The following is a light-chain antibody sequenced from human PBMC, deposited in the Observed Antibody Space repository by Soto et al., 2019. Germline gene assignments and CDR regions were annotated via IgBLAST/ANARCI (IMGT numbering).Light chain of an antibody. Sequence: EIVLTQSPATLSLSPGDRATLSCRASQSVSSYLAWYQQKPGQAPRLLIYDASNRATGIPARFSGSGSWTDFTLTISSLETADFAVYYCQQRSNWLLTFGGVTEIEIK. V-gene: IGKV3-11*01. CDR3: QQRSNWLLT. CDR1: QSVSSY. CDR2: DAS. J-gene: IGKJ4*01.